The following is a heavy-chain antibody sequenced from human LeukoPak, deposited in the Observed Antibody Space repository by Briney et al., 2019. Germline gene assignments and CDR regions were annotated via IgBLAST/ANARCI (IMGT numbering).Heavy chain of an antibody. CDR3: ARVNSIVVVPAAGMDV. V-gene: IGHV1-18*04. J-gene: IGHJ6*02. Sequence: ASVKVSCKASGYTFTGYYMHWVRQAPGQGLEWMGWISAYNGNTNYAQKLQGRVTMTTDTSTSTAYMELRSLRSDDTAVYYCARVNSIVVVPAAGMDVWGQGTTVTVSS. CDR2: ISAYNGNT. CDR1: GYTFTGYY. D-gene: IGHD2-2*01.